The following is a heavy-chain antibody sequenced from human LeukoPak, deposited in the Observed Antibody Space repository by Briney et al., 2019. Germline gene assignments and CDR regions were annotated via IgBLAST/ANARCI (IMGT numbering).Heavy chain of an antibody. V-gene: IGHV4-34*01. CDR1: GGSFSGYY. Sequence: SETLSLTCAVYGGSFSGYYWSWIRRPPGKGLEWIGEINHSGSTNYNPSLKSRVTISVDTSKNQFSLKLSSVTAADTAVYYCARGSVAARPGRFWFDPWGQGTLVTVSS. J-gene: IGHJ5*02. CDR3: ARGSVAARPGRFWFDP. D-gene: IGHD6-6*01. CDR2: INHSGST.